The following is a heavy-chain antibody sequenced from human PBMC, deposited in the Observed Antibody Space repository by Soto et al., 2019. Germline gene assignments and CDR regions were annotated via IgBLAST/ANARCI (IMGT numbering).Heavy chain of an antibody. V-gene: IGHV3-64*01. CDR1: GFTFSSYA. CDR2: INNNGGST. J-gene: IGHJ4*02. D-gene: IGHD2-15*01. CDR3: ARGAYSYGKGSCSGGSCHFDY. Sequence: EGSLRLSCVGSGFTFSSYAMHWVRQAPGKGLEYVSSINNNGGSTSYANSVKGRFTISRDNSKNTLSLQMGSLGPEDMAVYYCARGAYSYGKGSCSGGSCHFDYWGQGTLVTVSS.